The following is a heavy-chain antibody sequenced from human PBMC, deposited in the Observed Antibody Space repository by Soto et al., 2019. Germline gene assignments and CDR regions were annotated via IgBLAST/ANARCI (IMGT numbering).Heavy chain of an antibody. D-gene: IGHD6-19*01. CDR1: EDTFRNYA. Sequence: QVELVQSGAEVKKPGSSVKVSCQASEDTFRNYAISWVRQAPGQGLEWMGGIIPIFGTANYAQKFQGRVTMTRDTSTSTLYMDLSGLRSDDTAVYYCARVGSFEVVAATDYFDHWGQGTLITVSS. CDR2: IIPIFGTA. J-gene: IGHJ4*02. V-gene: IGHV1-69*06. CDR3: ARVGSFEVVAATDYFDH.